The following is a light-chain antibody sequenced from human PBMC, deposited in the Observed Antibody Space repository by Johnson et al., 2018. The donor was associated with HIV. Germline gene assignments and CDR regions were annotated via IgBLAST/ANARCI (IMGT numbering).Light chain of an antibody. V-gene: IGLV1-51*02. CDR3: GTWDTSLSVYV. CDR2: ENN. CDR1: SSNIGNND. Sequence: SVLTQAPSVSAAPGQKVTISCSGSSSNIGNNDVSWYQQLPGTAPKLLIYENNKRPSGIPDRFSGSKSGTSATLVITGLQTGDEGDYYCGTWDTSLSVYVFGTGTKVTVL. J-gene: IGLJ1*01.